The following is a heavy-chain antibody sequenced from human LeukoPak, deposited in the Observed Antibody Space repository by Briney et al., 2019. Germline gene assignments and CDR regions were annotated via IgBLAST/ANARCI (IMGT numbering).Heavy chain of an antibody. CDR2: ISAYNGNT. J-gene: IGHJ4*02. D-gene: IGHD3-16*02. CDR3: ARVHRSYDYVWGSYRQALLN. Sequence: ASVKVSCKASGYTFTSYGISWVRQAPGQGLEWMGWISAYNGNTNYAQELQGRVTMTTDTSTSTAYMELRSLRSDDTAVYYCARVHRSYDYVWGSYRQALLNWGQGTLVTVSS. V-gene: IGHV1-18*01. CDR1: GYTFTSYG.